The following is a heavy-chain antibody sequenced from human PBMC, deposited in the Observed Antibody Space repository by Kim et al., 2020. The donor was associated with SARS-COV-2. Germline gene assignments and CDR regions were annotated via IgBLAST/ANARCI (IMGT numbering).Heavy chain of an antibody. J-gene: IGHJ6*03. CDR1: GDSITSSSYY. Sequence: SETLSLTCIVSGDSITSSSYYWGWIRQPPGKGLEWIGNIYYTGSTYYNLSLKSRVTISKDTSNRDFSLRLSSVTAADTAVYYCARLKPQAVRVGMNYYYMDVWGKGTTVTVSS. D-gene: IGHD3-10*01. CDR3: ARLKPQAVRVGMNYYYMDV. V-gene: IGHV4-39*01. CDR2: IYYTGST.